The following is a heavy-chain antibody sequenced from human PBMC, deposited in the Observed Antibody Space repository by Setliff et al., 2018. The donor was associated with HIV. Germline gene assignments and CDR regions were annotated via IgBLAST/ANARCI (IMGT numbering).Heavy chain of an antibody. D-gene: IGHD1-26*01. CDR2: IYFSGST. CDR3: AREHSGTYPDFSFYMDV. J-gene: IGHJ6*03. V-gene: IGHV4-39*02. CDR1: GGSISNSSHY. Sequence: PSETLSLTCAVSGGSISNSSHYWGWIRQAPGKGLEWIANIYFSGSTYSNPSLKSRVTISVDTSKNQFSLKLRSITAADTAVYYCAREHSGTYPDFSFYMDVWGEGTTVTVSS.